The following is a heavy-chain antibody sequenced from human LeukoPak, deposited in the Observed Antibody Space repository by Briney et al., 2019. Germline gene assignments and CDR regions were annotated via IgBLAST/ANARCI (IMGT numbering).Heavy chain of an antibody. CDR2: IKSKTDGGTT. J-gene: IGHJ3*02. CDR1: GFTFSNAW. CDR3: TMGRGCSGGSCHEGDAFDI. Sequence: GGSLRLSCAASGFTFSNAWMSRVRQAPGKGLEWVGRIKSKTDGGTTDCAAPVKGRFTISRDDSKNTLYLQMNSLKTEDTAVYYCTMGRGCSGGSCHEGDAFDIWGQGTMVTVSS. V-gene: IGHV3-15*01. D-gene: IGHD2-15*01.